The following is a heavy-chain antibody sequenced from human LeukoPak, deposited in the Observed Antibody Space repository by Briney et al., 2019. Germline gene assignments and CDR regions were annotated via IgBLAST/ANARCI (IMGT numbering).Heavy chain of an antibody. J-gene: IGHJ6*02. V-gene: IGHV1-2*02. Sequence: GASVKVSCKASGYTFTGYYMHWVRQAPGQGLEWMGWINPNSGGTNYAQKFQGRVTMTRDTSISTAYMELSRLRSDDTAVYYCARDRGSSWPHYCHYYGMDVWGQGTTVTVSS. D-gene: IGHD6-13*01. CDR1: GYTFTGYY. CDR3: ARDRGSSWPHYCHYYGMDV. CDR2: INPNSGGT.